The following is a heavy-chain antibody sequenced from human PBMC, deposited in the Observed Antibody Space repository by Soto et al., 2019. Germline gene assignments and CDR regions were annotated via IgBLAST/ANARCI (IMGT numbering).Heavy chain of an antibody. V-gene: IGHV3-74*01. CDR3: ARASIVVVPAAINWFDP. D-gene: IGHD2-2*01. Sequence: EVQLVESGGGLVQPGGSLRLSCAASGFTFSSYWMHWVRQAPGKGLVWVSRINSDGSSTSYADSVKGRFTISRDNAKNTLYLQMNRLRAEDTAVYYCARASIVVVPAAINWFDPWGQGTLVTVSS. CDR2: INSDGSST. CDR1: GFTFSSYW. J-gene: IGHJ5*02.